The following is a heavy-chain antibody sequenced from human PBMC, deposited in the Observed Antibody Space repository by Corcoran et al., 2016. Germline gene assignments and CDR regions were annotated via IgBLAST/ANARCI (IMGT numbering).Heavy chain of an antibody. CDR3: ARDLVALGYYDSSGYYYTEPYYFDY. J-gene: IGHJ4*02. CDR1: GYTFTSYG. CDR2: ISAYNGNT. D-gene: IGHD3-22*01. V-gene: IGHV1-18*01. Sequence: QVQLVQSGAEVKKPGASVKVSCKASGYTFTSYGISWVRQAPGQGLEWMGWISAYNGNTNYAQKLQGRVTMTTDTSTSTAYMELRRLRSDETAVYYCARDLVALGYYDSSGYYYTEPYYFDYWGQGTLVTVSS.